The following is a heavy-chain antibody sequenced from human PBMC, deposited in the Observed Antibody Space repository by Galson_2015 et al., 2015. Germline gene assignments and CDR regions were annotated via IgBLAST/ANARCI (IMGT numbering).Heavy chain of an antibody. V-gene: IGHV3-30-3*01. D-gene: IGHD1-14*01. J-gene: IGHJ6*02. Sequence: AMRIGCEASGVTFSSYAMHWVGQAPGKGLEWVAVISYDGSNKYYAESVKGRFTISRDNSKNTLYLQMNSLRAEDTAVYYCARDHQPTFWAYYYYGMDVWGQGTTVTVSS. CDR2: ISYDGSNK. CDR1: GVTFSSYA. CDR3: ARDHQPTFWAYYYYGMDV.